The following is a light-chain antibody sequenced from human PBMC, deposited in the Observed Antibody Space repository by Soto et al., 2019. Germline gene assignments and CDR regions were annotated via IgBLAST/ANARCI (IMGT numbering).Light chain of an antibody. CDR3: QTWSTDIRV. J-gene: IGLJ3*02. CDR2: LNSDGSH. V-gene: IGLV4-69*01. Sequence: QLVLTQPPSASASLGASVKLTCTLSSGHNSYATAWHQQQPEKGPRYLMKLNSDGSHSKGDGIPDRFSGSSSGAERYLTISSLQSEDEADYYCQTWSTDIRVFGGGTKVTVL. CDR1: SGHNSYA.